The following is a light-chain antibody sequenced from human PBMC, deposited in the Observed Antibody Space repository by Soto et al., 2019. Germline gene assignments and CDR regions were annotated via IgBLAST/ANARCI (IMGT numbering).Light chain of an antibody. CDR1: QGIGAY. CDR3: QKYNSALLT. J-gene: IGKJ4*01. V-gene: IGKV1-27*01. Sequence: DIQMTQSPSSLSASLGDRVTITCRASQGIGAYLAWFQQKPGNVPKLLIYAASTLQSGVPSRFSGSGSGTDFTLTISSLQPEDVATYYCQKYNSALLTFGGGTKVEIK. CDR2: AAS.